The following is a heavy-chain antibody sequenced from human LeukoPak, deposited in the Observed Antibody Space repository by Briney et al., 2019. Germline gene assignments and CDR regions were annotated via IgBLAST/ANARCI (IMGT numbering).Heavy chain of an antibody. J-gene: IGHJ4*02. V-gene: IGHV3-66*01. CDR1: GGSFSGYY. D-gene: IGHD2-15*01. Sequence: ETLSLTCAVYGGSFSGYYWSWIRQPPGKGLEWVSVIYSGGSTYYADSVKGRFTISRDNSKNTLYLQMNSLRAEDTAVYYCARGNRGYDFLDYWGQGTLVTVSS. CDR3: ARGNRGYDFLDY. CDR2: IYSGGST.